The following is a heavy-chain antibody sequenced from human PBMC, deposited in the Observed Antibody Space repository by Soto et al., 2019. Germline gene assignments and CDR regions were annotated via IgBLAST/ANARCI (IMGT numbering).Heavy chain of an antibody. CDR2: ISGSGGST. D-gene: IGHD3-3*01. CDR3: AKDLDFWSGSNWFDP. J-gene: IGHJ5*02. V-gene: IGHV3-23*01. CDR1: GFTFSSYA. Sequence: GGSLRLSCAASGFTFSSYAMSWVRQAPGKGLEWVSAISGSGGSTYYADSVKGRFTISRDNSKNTLYLQMNSLRAEDTAVYYCAKDLDFWSGSNWFDPWGQGTLVTVSS.